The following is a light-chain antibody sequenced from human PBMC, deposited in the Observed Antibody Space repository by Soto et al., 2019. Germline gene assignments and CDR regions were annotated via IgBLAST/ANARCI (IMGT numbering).Light chain of an antibody. CDR3: QQYNTYSRT. V-gene: IGKV1-5*03. Sequence: DIQMTQSPSTLSASVGDRVTITCRASQSISTYLAWYQKKPGKAPKLLIYKASNLETGVPSRFSGSGSGTEFTLTISSLQPDDPATYYCQQYNTYSRTFGLGTKVEIK. J-gene: IGKJ1*01. CDR2: KAS. CDR1: QSISTY.